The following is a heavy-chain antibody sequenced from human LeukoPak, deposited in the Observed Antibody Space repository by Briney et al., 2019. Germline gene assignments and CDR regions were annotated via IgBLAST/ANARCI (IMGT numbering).Heavy chain of an antibody. Sequence: ASVKVSCRASGYTFTGYYMHWVRQAPGQGLEWMGYIYPNSGATKYAQKFQGRVTLTRDTSISTAYMELSGLRSDDTAVYYCGTLLSNGPFDYWGQGSLVTVSS. CDR2: IYPNSGAT. J-gene: IGHJ4*02. CDR3: GTLLSNGPFDY. V-gene: IGHV1-2*02. CDR1: GYTFTGYY.